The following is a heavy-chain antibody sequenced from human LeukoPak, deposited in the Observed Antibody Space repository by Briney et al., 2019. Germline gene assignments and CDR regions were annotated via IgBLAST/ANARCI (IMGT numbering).Heavy chain of an antibody. D-gene: IGHD3-22*01. Sequence: QSGGSPRLSCAASGSTFTDHAMSWVRQTPDKGLEWVSSIHAGGGSTLYADSMKGRFTISRDNSKNTLFLQMNSLRADDTGLYFCAYYDSSGYYYGRLRYWGQGTPVTVSS. J-gene: IGHJ4*02. V-gene: IGHV3-23*01. CDR3: AYYDSSGYYYGRLRY. CDR2: IHAGGGST. CDR1: GSTFTDHA.